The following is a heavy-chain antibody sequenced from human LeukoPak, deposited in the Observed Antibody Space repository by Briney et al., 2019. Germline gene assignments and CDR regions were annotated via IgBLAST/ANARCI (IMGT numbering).Heavy chain of an antibody. J-gene: IGHJ4*02. D-gene: IGHD3-22*01. CDR1: GFTFSSYA. Sequence: GGSLRLSCAASGFTFSSYAMSWVRQAPGKGLEWVSAISGSGGSTYYADSVKGRFTISRDNSKNTLYLQVNSLRAEDTAVYYCAKGDQGYYDSSGYNYWGQGTLVTVSS. V-gene: IGHV3-23*01. CDR3: AKGDQGYYDSSGYNY. CDR2: ISGSGGST.